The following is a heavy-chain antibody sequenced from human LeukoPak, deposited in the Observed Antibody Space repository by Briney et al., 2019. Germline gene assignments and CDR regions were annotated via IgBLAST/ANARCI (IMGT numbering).Heavy chain of an antibody. V-gene: IGHV4-38-2*01. J-gene: IGHJ4*02. CDR3: ARHKEFAFDY. CDR1: GYSISSGYY. CDR2: IYHSGST. Sequence: KSSETLSLTXAVSGYSISSGYYWGWIRQPPGKGLEWIGSIYHSGSTYYNPSLKSRVTISVDTSKNQFSLKLSSVTAADTAVYYCARHKEFAFDYWGQGTLVTVSS.